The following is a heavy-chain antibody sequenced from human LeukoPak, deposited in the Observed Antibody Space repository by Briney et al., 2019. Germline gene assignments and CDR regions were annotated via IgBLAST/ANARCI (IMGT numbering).Heavy chain of an antibody. Sequence: PGGSLRLSCAASGFTFSNAWMSWVRQAPGKGLEWVGRIKSKTDGGTTDYAAPVKGRFTISRDDSKNTLYLQMNSLKTEDTAVYYFTTDGRHRGRATFVYWGQGTLVTVSS. D-gene: IGHD1-26*01. CDR2: IKSKTDGGTT. CDR1: GFTFSNAW. J-gene: IGHJ4*02. V-gene: IGHV3-15*01. CDR3: TTDGRHRGRATFVY.